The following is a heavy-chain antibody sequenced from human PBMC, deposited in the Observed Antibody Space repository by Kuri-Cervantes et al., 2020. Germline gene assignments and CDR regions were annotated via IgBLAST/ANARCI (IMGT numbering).Heavy chain of an antibody. CDR2: MSYSGTT. CDR1: GGSISSYY. J-gene: IGHJ4*02. CDR3: ARGSGWYGY. D-gene: IGHD6-19*01. V-gene: IGHV4-59*13. Sequence: SETLSLTCTVSGGSISSYYWNWIRQPPGKGLEWIGYMSYSGTTNYNPSLQSRVTISVDTSKNQFSVKLSSVTAADTAVYYCARGSGWYGYWGQGTLVTVSS.